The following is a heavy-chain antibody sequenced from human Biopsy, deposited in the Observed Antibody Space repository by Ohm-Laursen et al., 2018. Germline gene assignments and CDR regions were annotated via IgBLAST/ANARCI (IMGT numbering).Heavy chain of an antibody. V-gene: IGHV1-69*13. J-gene: IGHJ4*02. D-gene: IGHD1-26*01. CDR3: ARGPHSGSHSCFDY. CDR2: IITMFGTA. CDR1: GGTFINYD. Sequence: SVKVSCKASGGTFINYDISWVRQAPGQGLEWMGGIITMFGTANYAQMFQGRVTISADESRSASYMALSSLTTEDTAIYYCARGPHSGSHSCFDYWCRGALVTVSS.